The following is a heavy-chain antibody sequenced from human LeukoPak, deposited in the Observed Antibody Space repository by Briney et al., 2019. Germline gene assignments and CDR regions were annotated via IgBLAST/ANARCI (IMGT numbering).Heavy chain of an antibody. Sequence: ASVKVSCKASGYTFTSYGISWVRQAPGQGLEWMGWISAYNGNTNYAQKLQGRVTMTTDTSTSTAYMELRSLRSDDTAVYYCARIRAERGVVVPANWFDPWGQGTLVTVSS. CDR2: ISAYNGNT. D-gene: IGHD2-2*01. J-gene: IGHJ5*02. CDR3: ARIRAERGVVVPANWFDP. V-gene: IGHV1-18*01. CDR1: GYTFTSYG.